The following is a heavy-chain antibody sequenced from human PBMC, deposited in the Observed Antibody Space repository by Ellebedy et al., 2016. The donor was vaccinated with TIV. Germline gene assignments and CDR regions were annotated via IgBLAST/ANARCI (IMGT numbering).Heavy chain of an antibody. CDR2: ICWNSGDI. J-gene: IGHJ4*02. V-gene: IGHV3-9*01. Sequence: SLKISCAASGFAFDAYAMHWVRQAPGKGLEWVSGICWNSGDIAYADSVKGRFTIFRDNAKNSLYLRMNSLRPEDTAFYYCALLSGRAVTTYGYWGQGTLVTVSS. D-gene: IGHD4-11*01. CDR1: GFAFDAYA. CDR3: ALLSGRAVTTYGY.